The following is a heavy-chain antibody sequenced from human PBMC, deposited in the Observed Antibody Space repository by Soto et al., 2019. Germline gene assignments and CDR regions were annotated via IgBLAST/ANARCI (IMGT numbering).Heavy chain of an antibody. V-gene: IGHV4-61*08. CDR1: DDSFRGADYY. D-gene: IGHD6-19*01. Sequence: PSETLSLTCTVSDDSFRGADYYWSWIRQPLGKGPEWIGYTYYNGDTKYNPALKSRVTMSVDTSKNQFSLRLSSVTAADTAVYFCARGTAYIDGWRTFDFWGRGIMVTVYS. J-gene: IGHJ4*02. CDR2: TYYNGDT. CDR3: ARGTAYIDGWRTFDF.